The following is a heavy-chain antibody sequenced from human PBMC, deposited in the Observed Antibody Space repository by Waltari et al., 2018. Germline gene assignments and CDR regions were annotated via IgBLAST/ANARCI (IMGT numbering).Heavy chain of an antibody. CDR3: AVARGNYDVLTGFPVDS. CDR1: GFSLTNYT. J-gene: IGHJ5*01. CDR2: ISETYRTT. D-gene: IGHD3-9*01. Sequence: EERLVQSGGGLVQPGGSLRLSCEASGFSLTNYTMNWVRQAPGKGLGWVAYISETYRTTFYAGSVRGRFIISRNNAKNSLSLQMVSLRGEDTAVYYCAVARGNYDVLTGFPVDSWGQGTLVTVSS. V-gene: IGHV3-48*01.